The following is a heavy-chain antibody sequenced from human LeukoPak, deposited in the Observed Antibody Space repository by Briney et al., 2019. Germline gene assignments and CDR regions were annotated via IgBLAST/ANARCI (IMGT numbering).Heavy chain of an antibody. CDR3: ARGITNIAVGDY. V-gene: IGHV3-53*01. CDR2: IYSSDNT. Sequence: GGSLRLSCAASGFTVSNNYMSWVRQAPGKGLEWVSIIYSSDNTYYADSVKGRFTISRDNSRDTLFLQMNGLRAEDTAVYYCARGITNIAVGDYWGQGTLVTVSS. J-gene: IGHJ4*02. CDR1: GFTVSNNY. D-gene: IGHD6-19*01.